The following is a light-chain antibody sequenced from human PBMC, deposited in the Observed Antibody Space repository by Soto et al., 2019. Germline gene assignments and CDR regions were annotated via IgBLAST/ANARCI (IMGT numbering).Light chain of an antibody. CDR1: QSVSSN. Sequence: EIVMTQSPATLSVSPGERATLSCRASQSVSSNLAWYQQKPGQAPRLLIYGASTRATGIPARFSGSGSGTEFTLTISSLQSEDFAVYYCQKYNNRPPFTFGPGTKVDIK. J-gene: IGKJ3*01. V-gene: IGKV3-15*01. CDR3: QKYNNRPPFT. CDR2: GAS.